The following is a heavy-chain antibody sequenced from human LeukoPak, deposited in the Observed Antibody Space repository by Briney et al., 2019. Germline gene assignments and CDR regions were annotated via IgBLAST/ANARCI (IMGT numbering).Heavy chain of an antibody. D-gene: IGHD4-11*01. J-gene: IGHJ5*02. Sequence: PSETLSLTCAVSGYSISSGYYWGWIRQPPGKGLEWIGSIYHSGSTYYNPSLKSRVTISVDTSKNQFSLKLSSVTAADTAMYYCARHPYSNYWLDPWGQGTLITVSS. V-gene: IGHV4-38-2*01. CDR1: GYSISSGYY. CDR2: IYHSGST. CDR3: ARHPYSNYWLDP.